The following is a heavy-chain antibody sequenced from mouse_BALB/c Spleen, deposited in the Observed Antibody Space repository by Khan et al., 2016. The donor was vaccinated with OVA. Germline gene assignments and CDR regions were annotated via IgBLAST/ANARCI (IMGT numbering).Heavy chain of an antibody. D-gene: IGHD2-14*01. CDR2: IIYTGYT. J-gene: IGHJ3*01. CDR3: ARSTYRYAFVY. Sequence: EVQLQESGPSLMKPSQTLSLTCSVTGDSITSGYWNWIRKFPGNKLEYMGYIIYTGYTYYNPSLKSRISITRHTSKNQYYLQLNSVTDDDTATYYCARSTYRYAFVYWGQGTLVTVSA. V-gene: IGHV3-8*02. CDR1: GDSITSGY.